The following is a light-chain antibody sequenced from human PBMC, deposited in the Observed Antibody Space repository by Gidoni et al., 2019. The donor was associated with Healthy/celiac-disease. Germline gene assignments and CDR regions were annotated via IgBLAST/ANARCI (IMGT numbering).Light chain of an antibody. Sequence: SYELTQPPSVSVSPGQTASITCSGDKLGDTYACWYQQKAGQSPVLVIYQDSTRPSGIPERFSGSNSGNTATLTISGTQAMDEADYYCQAWDSSTAVFGGGTKLTVL. CDR2: QDS. CDR3: QAWDSSTAV. CDR1: KLGDTY. V-gene: IGLV3-1*01. J-gene: IGLJ2*01.